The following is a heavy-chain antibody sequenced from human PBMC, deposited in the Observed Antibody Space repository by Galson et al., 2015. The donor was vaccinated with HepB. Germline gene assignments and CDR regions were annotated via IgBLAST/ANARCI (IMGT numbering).Heavy chain of an antibody. CDR3: ARDQYYDSRSWRAPGDY. CDR2: INPSGGST. V-gene: IGHV1-46*01. D-gene: IGHD3-22*01. Sequence: SVKVSCKASGYTFTSYYMHWVRQAPGQGLEWIGIINPSGGSTSYAQKFQGRATMTRDTSTSTVYMELSSLRSEDTAVYYCARDQYYDSRSWRAPGDYWGQGTLVTVSS. J-gene: IGHJ4*02. CDR1: GYTFTSYY.